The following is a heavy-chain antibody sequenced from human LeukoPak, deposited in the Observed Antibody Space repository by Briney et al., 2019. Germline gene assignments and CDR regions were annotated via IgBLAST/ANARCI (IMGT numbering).Heavy chain of an antibody. CDR1: GYSFTSYW. Sequence: GETLKISCKGSGYSFTSYWIGWVRQMPGKGLEWMGIIYPGDSDTRYSPSFQGQVTISADKSISTAYLQWSSLKASDTAMYYCARGREYGDLFNWFDPWGQGTLVTVSS. CDR2: IYPGDSDT. V-gene: IGHV5-51*03. D-gene: IGHD4-17*01. J-gene: IGHJ5*02. CDR3: ARGREYGDLFNWFDP.